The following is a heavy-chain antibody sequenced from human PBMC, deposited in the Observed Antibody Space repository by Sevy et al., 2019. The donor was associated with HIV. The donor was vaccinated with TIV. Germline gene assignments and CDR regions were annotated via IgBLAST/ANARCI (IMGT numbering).Heavy chain of an antibody. D-gene: IGHD2-2*01. CDR1: GFTFSSYA. J-gene: IGHJ6*02. CDR3: AKDGDPVVPAATPFYYYYGMDV. V-gene: IGHV3-23*01. CDR2: ISGSGGRT. Sequence: GGSLRLSCAASGFTFSSYAMSWVRQAPGKGLEWVSAISGSGGRTYYADSVKGRFTISRDNSKNTLYLQMNSLRAEDTAVYYCAKDGDPVVPAATPFYYYYGMDVWGQGTTVTVSS.